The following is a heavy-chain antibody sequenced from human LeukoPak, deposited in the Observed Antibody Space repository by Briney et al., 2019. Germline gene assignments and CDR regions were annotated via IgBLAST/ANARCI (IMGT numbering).Heavy chain of an antibody. V-gene: IGHV4-34*01. J-gene: IGHJ4*02. CDR2: INHSGST. CDR3: ARLIVGATDFDY. D-gene: IGHD1-26*01. CDR1: GGSFSGYY. Sequence: PSETLSLTCAVYGGSFSGYYWSWIRQPPGKGLEWIGEINHSGSTNYNPSLKSRVTISVDTSKNQFSLKLSSVTAADTAVYYCARLIVGATDFDYWGQGTLVTVSS.